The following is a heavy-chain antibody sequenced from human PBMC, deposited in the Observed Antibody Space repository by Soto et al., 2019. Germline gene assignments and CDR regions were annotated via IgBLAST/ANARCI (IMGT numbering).Heavy chain of an antibody. V-gene: IGHV3-7*05. CDR1: GFTFSSYW. Sequence: GGSLRLSCAASGFTFSSYWMSWVRQAPGKGLEWVANIKQDGSEKYYVDSVKGRFTISRDNAKNSLYLQMNSLRAEDTAVYYCARERGGDFWSGYPPKDAFDIWGQGTMVTVSS. CDR2: IKQDGSEK. D-gene: IGHD3-3*01. CDR3: ARERGGDFWSGYPPKDAFDI. J-gene: IGHJ3*02.